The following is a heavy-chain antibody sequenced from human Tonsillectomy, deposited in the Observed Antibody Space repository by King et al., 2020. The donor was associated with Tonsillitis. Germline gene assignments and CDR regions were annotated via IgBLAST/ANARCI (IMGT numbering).Heavy chain of an antibody. V-gene: IGHV3-30*18. CDR3: AKAESAMVLSAFDI. Sequence: VQLVESGGGVVQPGRSLRLSCAASGFTFRSYTIHWVRPAPGKGLEWVALISYDGSTKYYADSVKGRFTISRDNSKNTLYLQMNSLRAEDRAVYYCAKAESAMVLSAFDIWGQGTMVTVSS. CDR2: ISYDGSTK. D-gene: IGHD5-18*01. J-gene: IGHJ3*02. CDR1: GFTFRSYT.